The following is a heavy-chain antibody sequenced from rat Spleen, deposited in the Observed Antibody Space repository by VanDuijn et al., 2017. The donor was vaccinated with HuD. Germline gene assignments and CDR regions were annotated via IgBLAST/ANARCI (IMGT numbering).Heavy chain of an antibody. V-gene: IGHV5-29*01. D-gene: IGHD1-9*01. CDR2: ISSDGGRN. CDR1: RFTFNNYG. J-gene: IGHJ2*01. CDR3: ARRHYGYTDYFDY. Sequence: EVQLVESGGGLVQPGRSLKLPCSASRFTFNNYGMAWVRQAPTKGLEWVANISSDGGRNFYRDSVKGRFTSSRDNAKSTLYLQMNSLRSEDTATYYCARRHYGYTDYFDYWGQGVMVTVSS.